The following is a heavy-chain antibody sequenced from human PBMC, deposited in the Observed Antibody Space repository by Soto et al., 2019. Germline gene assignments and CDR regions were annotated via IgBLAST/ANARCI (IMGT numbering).Heavy chain of an antibody. CDR1: GDSITSNSYF. J-gene: IGHJ5*02. V-gene: IGHV4-39*07. CDR3: ARDYYDSSGYSWFDP. D-gene: IGHD3-22*01. CDR2: IYYSGTT. Sequence: SETLSLTCTVSGDSITSNSYFWAWIRQPPGKGLEWIGSIYYSGTTYYNPSLKSRVTISVDTSKNQFSLKLSSVTAADTAVYYCARDYYDSSGYSWFDPWGQGTLVTVSS.